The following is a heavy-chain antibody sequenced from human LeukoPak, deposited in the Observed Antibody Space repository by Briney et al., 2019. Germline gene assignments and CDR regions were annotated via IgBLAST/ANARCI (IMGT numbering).Heavy chain of an antibody. D-gene: IGHD3-22*01. CDR2: ISWNSGSI. CDR1: RFTLDDYA. V-gene: IGHV3-9*01. J-gene: IGHJ4*02. CDR3: AKDSSGAITMLVVD. Sequence: GGSLRLSCAPSRFTLDDYAMHWVRHAPGKGLEWVSGISWNSGSIVYADSVKGRFTISTDNAKNSLYLQMNSLRAEDTALYYCAKDSSGAITMLVVDWGQGTLVTVSS.